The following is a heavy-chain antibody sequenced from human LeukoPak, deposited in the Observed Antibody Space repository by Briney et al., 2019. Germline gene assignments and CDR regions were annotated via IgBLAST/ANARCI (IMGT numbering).Heavy chain of an antibody. J-gene: IGHJ4*02. V-gene: IGHV3-33*01. D-gene: IGHD3-16*01. CDR3: ATASGTYTITY. CDR1: GLTFRNYG. CDR2: IWYDGSNK. Sequence: RSGGSLRLSCATSGLTFRNYGMQWVRQAPGKGLEWVAVIWYDGSNKYYADSVKGRFTISRDNSKNTLYLEVNSLRVEDTAVYYCATASGTYTITYWGQGTLVTVPS.